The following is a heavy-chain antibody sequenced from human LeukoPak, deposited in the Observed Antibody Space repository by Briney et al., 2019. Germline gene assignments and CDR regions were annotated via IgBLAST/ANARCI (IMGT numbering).Heavy chain of an antibody. Sequence: GGSLRLSCAASGFTFSNYGMHWVRQAPGKGLEWVAVIAYDGSNKYYADSVKGRFTISRDNSKNTLYLQMNSLRAEDTAVYYCARMPDVYSYGLGLDYWGQGTLVTVSS. D-gene: IGHD5-18*01. CDR1: GFTFSNYG. CDR2: IAYDGSNK. J-gene: IGHJ4*02. CDR3: ARMPDVYSYGLGLDY. V-gene: IGHV3-30*03.